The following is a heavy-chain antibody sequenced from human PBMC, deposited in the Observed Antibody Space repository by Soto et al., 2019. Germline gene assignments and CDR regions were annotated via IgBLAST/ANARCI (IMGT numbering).Heavy chain of an antibody. D-gene: IGHD5-18*01. Sequence: NPSETLSLTGTVSGGSISSYYWSWIRQPAGKGLEWIGRIYTSGSTNYNPSLKSRVTMSVDTSKNQFSLKLSSVTAADTAVYYCARDLSYGYGLGSDAFDIWGQGTMVTVSS. CDR2: IYTSGST. CDR1: GGSISSYY. J-gene: IGHJ3*02. V-gene: IGHV4-4*07. CDR3: ARDLSYGYGLGSDAFDI.